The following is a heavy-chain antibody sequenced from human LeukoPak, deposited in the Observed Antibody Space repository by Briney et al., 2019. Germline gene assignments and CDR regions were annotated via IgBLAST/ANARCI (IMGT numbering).Heavy chain of an antibody. CDR1: GFTFSSYS. CDR2: ISSSSSYI. V-gene: IGHV3-21*01. CDR3: ARVDFRSGYVFDY. Sequence: GGSLRLSCAASGFTFSSYSMNWVRQAPGKGLEWVSSISSSSSYIYYADSVKGRFTISRDNAKNSLYLQMNSLRAEDTAVYYWARVDFRSGYVFDYWGQGTLVTVSS. D-gene: IGHD5-12*01. J-gene: IGHJ4*02.